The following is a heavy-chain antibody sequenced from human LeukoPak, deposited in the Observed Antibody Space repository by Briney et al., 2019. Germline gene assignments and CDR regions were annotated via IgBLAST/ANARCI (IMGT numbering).Heavy chain of an antibody. V-gene: IGHV3-9*01. D-gene: IGHD6-19*01. CDR3: AKGWYSSGWDHPVSPGY. J-gene: IGHJ4*02. CDR1: GFTFDDYA. Sequence: GGSLRLSCAASGFTFDDYAMHWVRQAPGKGLEWVSGISWNSGSIVYADSVKGRFTISRDNAKNSLYLQMNSLRAEDTALYYCAKGWYSSGWDHPVSPGYWGQGTLVTVSS. CDR2: ISWNSGSI.